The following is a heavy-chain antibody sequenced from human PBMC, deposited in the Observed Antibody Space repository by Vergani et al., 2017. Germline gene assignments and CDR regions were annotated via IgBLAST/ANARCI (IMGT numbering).Heavy chain of an antibody. J-gene: IGHJ4*02. CDR1: GGSISSSSYY. D-gene: IGHD3-10*01. V-gene: IGHV4-39*07. Sequence: QLQLPESGPGLVKPSETLSLTCTVSGGSISSSSYYWGWIRQPPGKGLEWIGSSYHGGTTYYNPSLKSRNTISIDTSKNRISLNLSSATAADTAVYYCARRYYGSGGFDYWGQGTLVTVSS. CDR2: SYHGGTT. CDR3: ARRYYGSGGFDY.